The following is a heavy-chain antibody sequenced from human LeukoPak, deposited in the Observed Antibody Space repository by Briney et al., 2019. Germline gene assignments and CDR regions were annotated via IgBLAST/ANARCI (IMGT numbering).Heavy chain of an antibody. CDR2: IIPIFGTA. J-gene: IGHJ4*02. D-gene: IGHD2-2*01. Sequence: GASVKVSCKASGGTFSSYAISWVRQAPGQGLEWMGGIIPIFGTANYAQKFQGRVTITTDESTSTAYMELSSLRSEDTAVYYCARAHPTYCSSTSCYFFDYWGQGTLVTVSS. V-gene: IGHV1-69*05. CDR3: ARAHPTYCSSTSCYFFDY. CDR1: GGTFSSYA.